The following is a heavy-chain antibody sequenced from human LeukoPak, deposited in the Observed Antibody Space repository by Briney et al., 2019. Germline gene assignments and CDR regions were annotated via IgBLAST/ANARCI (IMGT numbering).Heavy chain of an antibody. CDR1: GFAFSNYA. CDR3: ARDRGTLPGYFDY. V-gene: IGHV3-64*01. J-gene: IGHJ4*02. D-gene: IGHD3-10*01. Sequence: GGSLRLSCAASGFAFSNYAMHWVRQAPGKGLEYVSTSSSNVGSTYYANSVKGRFTISRDNSKNTLYLQMGSLRAEDMAVYYCARDRGTLPGYFDYWGQGTLVTVSS. CDR2: SSSNVGST.